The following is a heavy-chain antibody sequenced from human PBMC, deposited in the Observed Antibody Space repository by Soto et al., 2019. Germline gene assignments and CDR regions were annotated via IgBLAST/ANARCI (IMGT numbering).Heavy chain of an antibody. CDR3: ARDPSEGRVGNWFES. Sequence: PGGSLGLSCAASGFTFSRYVMNWLRQAPGKGLEWVASISSSTSYVYYADSVKGRFSTSRDNAKNILYLEMYGLRTEDTAVYYCARDPSEGRVGNWFESWGQGTLVTV. V-gene: IGHV3-21*06. CDR2: ISSSTSYV. J-gene: IGHJ5*01. CDR1: GFTFSRYV. D-gene: IGHD2-2*01.